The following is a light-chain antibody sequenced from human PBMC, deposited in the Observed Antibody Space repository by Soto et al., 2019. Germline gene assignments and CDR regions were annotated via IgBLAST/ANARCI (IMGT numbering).Light chain of an antibody. CDR2: GAS. J-gene: IGKJ1*01. CDR1: QSVSSN. V-gene: IGKV3-15*01. Sequence: EIGMTQSPATLSVSPGERATLSCRASQSVSSNLAWYQQKPGQAPRLLIYGASTRATGIPARFSGSGSGTEFTLTISSLQPEDFTVYSCLQYHNLWAFGQGTKVDI. CDR3: LQYHNLWA.